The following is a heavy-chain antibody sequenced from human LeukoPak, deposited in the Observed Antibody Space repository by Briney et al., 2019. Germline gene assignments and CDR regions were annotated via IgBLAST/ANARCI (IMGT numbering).Heavy chain of an antibody. CDR2: IKQDGSEK. D-gene: IGHD4-17*01. J-gene: IGHJ3*02. CDR1: GFTFSSYW. V-gene: IGHV3-7*01. CDR3: ARDSEDDYGDSLDAFDI. Sequence: GGSLGLSCAASGFTFSSYWMSWVRQAPGKGLEWVANIKQDGSEKYYVDSVKGRFTISRDNAKNSLYLQMRSLRAEDTAVYYCARDSEDDYGDSLDAFDIWGQGTMVTVFS.